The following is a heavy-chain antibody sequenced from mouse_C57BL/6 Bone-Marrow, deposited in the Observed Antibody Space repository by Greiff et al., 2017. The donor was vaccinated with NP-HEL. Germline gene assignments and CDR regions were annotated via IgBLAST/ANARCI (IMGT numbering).Heavy chain of an antibody. CDR2: IDPNSGGT. Sequence: QVQLLQPGAELVKPGASVKLSCKASGYTFTSYWMHWVKQRPGRGLEWIGRIDPNSGGTKYNEKFKSKATLTVDKPSSTAYMQLSSLTSEDSAVYYCARHGSSWYYFDYRGQGTTLTVSS. CDR3: ARHGSSWYYFDY. V-gene: IGHV1-72*01. D-gene: IGHD1-1*01. CDR1: GYTFTSYW. J-gene: IGHJ2*01.